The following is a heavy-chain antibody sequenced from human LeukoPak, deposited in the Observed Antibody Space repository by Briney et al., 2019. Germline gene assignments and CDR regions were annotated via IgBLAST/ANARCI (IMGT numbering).Heavy chain of an antibody. V-gene: IGHV1-3*01. D-gene: IGHD6-13*01. CDR1: GYTYTSYA. Sequence: PLASVKVSCKASGYTYTSYAMHWVRQAPGQRLEWMGWINAGNGNTKYSQKFQGRVTITRDTSASTAYMELSSLRPEDTAVYYCARSYSSSPGYWGQGTLVTVSS. J-gene: IGHJ4*02. CDR2: INAGNGNT. CDR3: ARSYSSSPGY.